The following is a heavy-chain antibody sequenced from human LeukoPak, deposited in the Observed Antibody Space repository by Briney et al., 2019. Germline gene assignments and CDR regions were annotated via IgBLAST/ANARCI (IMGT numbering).Heavy chain of an antibody. CDR2: ISGSGRT. D-gene: IGHD4-17*01. J-gene: IGHJ4*01. CDR1: GFTFSTFA. Sequence: PGGSLRLSCAASGFTFSTFAMLWVRQAPGKGLEWVSSISGSGRTYYADSVRGRVTCSRDDSKSAVSLVMNSLRAEDTAVYYCAKDFGDFYPPLFDSWGHGTLVTVSS. V-gene: IGHV3-23*01. CDR3: AKDFGDFYPPLFDS.